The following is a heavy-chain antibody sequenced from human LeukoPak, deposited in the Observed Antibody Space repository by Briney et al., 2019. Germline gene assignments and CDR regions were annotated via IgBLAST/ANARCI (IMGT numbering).Heavy chain of an antibody. J-gene: IGHJ5*02. CDR2: IYYSGST. V-gene: IGHV4-59*01. Sequence: PSETLSLTCTVSGGSISSYYWSWIRQPPGKGLEWIGYIYYSGSTNYNPSLKSRVTISVDTSKNQFSLKLSSVTAADTAVYYCARAKSQYWFDPWGRGTLVTVSS. D-gene: IGHD6-19*01. CDR1: GGSISSYY. CDR3: ARAKSQYWFDP.